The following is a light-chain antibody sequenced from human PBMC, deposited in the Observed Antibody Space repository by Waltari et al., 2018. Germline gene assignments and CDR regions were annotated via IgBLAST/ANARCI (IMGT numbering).Light chain of an antibody. CDR2: SNN. Sequence: QSVLTQPPSASGTPGQRVTISCSGSSSNIGSTTVNWYQQLPGTAPKLLIYSNNQRPSGVPARFSGSKSGTSASLAISGLQSEDETDYYCAAWDDSLNGYWVFGGGTKLTVL. CDR1: SSNIGSTT. J-gene: IGLJ3*02. CDR3: AAWDDSLNGYWV. V-gene: IGLV1-44*01.